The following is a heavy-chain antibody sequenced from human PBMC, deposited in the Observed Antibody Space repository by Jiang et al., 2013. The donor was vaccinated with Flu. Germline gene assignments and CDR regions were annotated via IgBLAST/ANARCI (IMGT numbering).Heavy chain of an antibody. D-gene: IGHD3-10*01. J-gene: IGHJ5*02. V-gene: IGHV4-34*01. CDR1: GGSFSGYY. CDR2: INHSGST. CDR3: ARGSDYGSGIGFDP. Sequence: LLKPSETLSLTCAVYGGSFSGYYWSWIRQPPGKGLEWIGEINHSGSTNYNPSLKSRVTISVDTSKNQFSLKLSSVTAADTAVYYCARGSDYGSGIGFDPWGQGTLVTVSS.